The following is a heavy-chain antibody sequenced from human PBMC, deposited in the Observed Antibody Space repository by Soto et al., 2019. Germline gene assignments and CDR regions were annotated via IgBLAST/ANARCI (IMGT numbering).Heavy chain of an antibody. Sequence: GSLRLSCAASGFTFSSYAMGWVRQGPGKGLEWVAVVSIGGSTHYADSVRGRFTISRDNSKNTLSLQMNSLTAEDTAVYFCAKRRGAGGHFDYWGQGALVTVAS. CDR3: AKRRGAGGHFDY. CDR2: VSIGGST. D-gene: IGHD2-15*01. J-gene: IGHJ4*02. V-gene: IGHV3-23*01. CDR1: GFTFSSYA.